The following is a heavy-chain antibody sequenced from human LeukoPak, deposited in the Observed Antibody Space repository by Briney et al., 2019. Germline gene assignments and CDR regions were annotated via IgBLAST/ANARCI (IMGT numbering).Heavy chain of an antibody. CDR2: ISSSGSTI. Sequence: AGGSLRLSCAASGFTFSSYEMNWVRQAPGKGLEWVSYISSSGSTIYYADPVKGRFTISRDNAKNSLYLQMNSLRTEDTAVYCCAELGITMIGGVWGKGTTVTISS. D-gene: IGHD3-10*02. V-gene: IGHV3-48*03. CDR1: GFTFSSYE. J-gene: IGHJ6*04. CDR3: AELGITMIGGV.